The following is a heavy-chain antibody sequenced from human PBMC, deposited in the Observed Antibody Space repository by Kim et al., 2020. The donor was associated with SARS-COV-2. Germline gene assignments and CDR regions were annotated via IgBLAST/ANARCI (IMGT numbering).Heavy chain of an antibody. D-gene: IGHD6-13*01. CDR1: GGSFSGYY. V-gene: IGHV4-34*01. CDR3: ARVMRWSSRETFDY. Sequence: SETLSLTCAVYGGSFSGYYWSWIRQPPGKGLEWIGEINHSGSTNYNPSLKSRVTISVDTSKNQFSLKLSSVTAADTAVYYCARVMRWSSRETFDYWGQGTLVTVSS. CDR2: INHSGST. J-gene: IGHJ4*02.